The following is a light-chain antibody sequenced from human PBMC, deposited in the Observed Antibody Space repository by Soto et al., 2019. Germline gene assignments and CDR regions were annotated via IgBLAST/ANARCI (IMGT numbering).Light chain of an antibody. V-gene: IGLV1-51*01. J-gene: IGLJ1*01. CDR2: DDD. Sequence: QSVLTQPPSVSAAPGQRVTISCSGSSSNIGGNSVSWYEQLPGTAPKLLIYDDDKRPSGIPDRFSGSKSGTSATLGITGFQTGDEADYYCGSWDSSLSAYVFGTGTKV. CDR3: GSWDSSLSAYV. CDR1: SSNIGGNS.